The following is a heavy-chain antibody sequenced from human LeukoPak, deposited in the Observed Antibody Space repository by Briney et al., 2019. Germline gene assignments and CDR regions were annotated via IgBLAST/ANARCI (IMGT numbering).Heavy chain of an antibody. CDR2: IYPGDSDT. V-gene: IGHV5-51*01. D-gene: IGHD2-15*01. CDR1: GYSFTSYW. CDR3: ARHHRYCSGGSCYSSWFDP. Sequence: GESLQISCKGSGYSFTSYWIGWVRQMPGKGLEWMGIIYPGDSDTRYSPSFQGQVTISADKSISTAYLQWSSLKASDTAMYYCARHHRYCSGGSCYSSWFDPWGQGTLVTVSS. J-gene: IGHJ5*02.